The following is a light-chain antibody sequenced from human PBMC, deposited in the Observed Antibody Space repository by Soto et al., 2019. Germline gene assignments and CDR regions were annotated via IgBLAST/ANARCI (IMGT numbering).Light chain of an antibody. Sequence: EIVMTQSPATLSVSPGEGATLSCRASQSVSSNLAWYQQKPAQAPRLLIYGASARATGIPARFSGSGSETEFTLTISSLQSEDFAFYYCQQYNNWPRTFGQGTKVEIK. CDR1: QSVSSN. J-gene: IGKJ1*01. V-gene: IGKV3-15*01. CDR3: QQYNNWPRT. CDR2: GAS.